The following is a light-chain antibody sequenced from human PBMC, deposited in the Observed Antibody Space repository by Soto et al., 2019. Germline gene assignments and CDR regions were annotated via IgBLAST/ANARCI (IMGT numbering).Light chain of an antibody. CDR3: SSYTGSTTPYV. V-gene: IGLV2-14*03. J-gene: IGLJ1*01. CDR1: SSDIGDYDY. CDR2: DVS. Sequence: QSALTQPASVSGSPGQSITISCIGTSSDIGDYDYVSWYQHYPGKAPKLIIYDVSNRPSGLSYRFSASKSGNTASLTISGLQAEDEADYYCSSYTGSTTPYVFGSGTKVTVL.